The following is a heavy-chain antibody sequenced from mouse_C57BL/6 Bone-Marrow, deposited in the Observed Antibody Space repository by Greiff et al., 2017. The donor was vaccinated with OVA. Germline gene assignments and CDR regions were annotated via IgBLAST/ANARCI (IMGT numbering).Heavy chain of an antibody. V-gene: IGHV5-6*02. Sequence: EVMLVESGGDLVKPGGSLKLSCAASGFTFSSYGMSWVRQTPDKRLEWVATISSGGSYTYYPDSVKGRFTISRDNAKNTLYLQMSSLKSEDTAMCYCARRGFFAYWGQGTLVTVSA. CDR2: ISSGGSYT. CDR3: ARRGFFAY. CDR1: GFTFSSYG. D-gene: IGHD2-2*01. J-gene: IGHJ3*01.